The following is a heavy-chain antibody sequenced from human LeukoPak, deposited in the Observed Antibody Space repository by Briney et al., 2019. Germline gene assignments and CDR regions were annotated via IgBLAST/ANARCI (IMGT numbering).Heavy chain of an antibody. V-gene: IGHV1-46*01. CDR2: INPSGGST. Sequence: ASVKVSCKASGGTFSSYAISWVRQAPGQGLEWMGIINPSGGSTSYAQKFQGRVTMTRDTSTSTVYMELSSLRSEDTAVYYCASHYYSSSVYYYYYMDVWGKGTTVTVSS. CDR1: GGTFSSYA. J-gene: IGHJ6*03. D-gene: IGHD6-6*01. CDR3: ASHYYSSSVYYYYYMDV.